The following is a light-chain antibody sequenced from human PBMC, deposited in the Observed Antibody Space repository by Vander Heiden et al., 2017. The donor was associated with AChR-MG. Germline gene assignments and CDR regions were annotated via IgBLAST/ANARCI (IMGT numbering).Light chain of an antibody. J-gene: IGKJ1*01. CDR2: GAS. V-gene: IGKV3-20*01. Sequence: EIVLTPSPGPLSLSPGERATLSCRASQRVSNNYLAWYQQKPGQAPRLLIYGASSSATGIPDRCSGSGSGTDVTLTISRLEPEDVAVYYCQHYGTSRTFGQGTKVDIK. CDR3: QHYGTSRT. CDR1: QRVSNNY.